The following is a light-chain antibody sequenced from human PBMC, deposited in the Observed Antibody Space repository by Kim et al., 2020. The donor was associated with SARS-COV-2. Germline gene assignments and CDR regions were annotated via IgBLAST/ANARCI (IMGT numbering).Light chain of an antibody. J-gene: IGKJ1*01. V-gene: IGKV3-20*01. CDR1: QSVSSPY. CDR3: QQYGSSPWT. CDR2: DAS. Sequence: PGERATHSCRASQSVSSPYLAWYQQKPGQAPRLLIYDASSRATGIPDRFSGSGSGTDFTLTISRLEPEDFAVYYCQQYGSSPWTFGQGTKVDIK.